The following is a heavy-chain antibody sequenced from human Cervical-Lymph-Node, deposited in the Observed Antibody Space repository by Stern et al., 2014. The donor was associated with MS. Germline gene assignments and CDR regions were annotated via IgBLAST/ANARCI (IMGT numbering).Heavy chain of an antibody. D-gene: IGHD2-21*02. Sequence: DVQLVESRGGLVTPGGSLRLSCPASGFTFNSYSMNWVRQAPGKGLELVSSIMRSSRYIYYADSVKGRFTISRDNAKNSLYLQMNSLRAEDTAVYYCARGGSHVAVTASYFDLWGRGTLVTVSA. CDR2: IMRSSRYI. J-gene: IGHJ2*01. CDR1: GFTFNSYS. V-gene: IGHV3-21*01. CDR3: ARGGSHVAVTASYFDL.